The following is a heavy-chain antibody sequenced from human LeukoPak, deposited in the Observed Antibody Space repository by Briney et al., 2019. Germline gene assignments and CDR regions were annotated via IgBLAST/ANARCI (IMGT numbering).Heavy chain of an antibody. D-gene: IGHD3-9*01. CDR1: GGTFSSYA. Sequence: SVKVSCKASGGTFSSYAISWARQAPGQGLEWMGRIIPIFGTANYAQKFQGRVTITTDESTSTAYMELSSLRSEDTAVYYCARDPDYDILTGSPGYWGQGTLVTVSS. J-gene: IGHJ4*02. CDR3: ARDPDYDILTGSPGY. CDR2: IIPIFGTA. V-gene: IGHV1-69*05.